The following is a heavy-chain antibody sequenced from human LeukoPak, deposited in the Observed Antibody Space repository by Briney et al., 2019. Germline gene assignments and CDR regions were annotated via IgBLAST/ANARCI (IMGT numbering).Heavy chain of an antibody. CDR2: MNPNSGNT. CDR3: ATRDCSGGSCYSGYYYMDV. Sequence: EASVKVSCKASGYTFTSYDIYWVRQATGQGLEWMGWMNPNSGNTVYAQKFQGRVTMTEDTSTDTAYMELSSLRSEDTAVYYCATRDCSGGSCYSGYYYMDVWGKGITVTVSS. D-gene: IGHD2-15*01. J-gene: IGHJ6*03. V-gene: IGHV1-8*02. CDR1: GYTFTSYD.